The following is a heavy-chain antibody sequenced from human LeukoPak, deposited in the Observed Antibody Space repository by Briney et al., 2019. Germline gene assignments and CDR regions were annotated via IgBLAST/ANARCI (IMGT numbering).Heavy chain of an antibody. CDR1: GFSFSDFW. D-gene: IGHD3-10*01. CDR3: ASDRVLGSGSLDN. J-gene: IGHJ4*02. CDR2: IRGDGYDT. V-gene: IGHV3-74*01. Sequence: GGSLRLSCTASGFSFSDFWMHWVRQVPGKGLVWVSRIRGDGYDTNYADSVRGRFTISRDDAQNTLYLQMNSLRTEDTAVYYCASDRVLGSGSLDNWGQGTLVTVSS.